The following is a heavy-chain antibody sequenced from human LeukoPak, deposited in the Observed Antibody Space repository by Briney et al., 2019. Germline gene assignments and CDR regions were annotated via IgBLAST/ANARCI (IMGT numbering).Heavy chain of an antibody. V-gene: IGHV3-64D*09. Sequence: GGSLRLSCSASGFTFSNYAMHWVRQAPGKGLEYVSAISSNGDNTYYADSVQGRFSISRDNSKNTLYLQMSSLRAEDTAVYYCARVDCSGGSCADYWGQGTLVTVSS. CDR3: ARVDCSGGSCADY. J-gene: IGHJ4*02. CDR1: GFTFSNYA. CDR2: ISSNGDNT. D-gene: IGHD2-15*01.